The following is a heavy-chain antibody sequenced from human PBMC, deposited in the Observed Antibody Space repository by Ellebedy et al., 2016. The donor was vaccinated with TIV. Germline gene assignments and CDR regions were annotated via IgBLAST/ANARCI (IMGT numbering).Heavy chain of an antibody. CDR1: GFTFSSYG. CDR3: AKAMVRGVRNYGMDV. Sequence: GESLKISXAASGFTFSSYGMHWVRQAPGKGLEWVAVISYDGSNKYYADSVKGRFTISRDNSKNTLYLQMNSLRAEDTAVYYCAKAMVRGVRNYGMDVWGQGTTVTVSS. CDR2: ISYDGSNK. D-gene: IGHD3-10*01. J-gene: IGHJ6*02. V-gene: IGHV3-30*18.